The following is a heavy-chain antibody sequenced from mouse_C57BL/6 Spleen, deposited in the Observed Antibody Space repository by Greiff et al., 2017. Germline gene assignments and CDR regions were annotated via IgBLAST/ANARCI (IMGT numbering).Heavy chain of an antibody. J-gene: IGHJ2*01. CDR3: ARESFGLRRFDY. CDR1: GYAFSSSW. CDR2: IYPGDGDT. V-gene: IGHV1-82*01. Sequence: QVQLQQSGPELVKPGASVKISCKASGYAFSSSWMNWVKQRPGKGLEWIGRIYPGDGDTNYNGKFKGKATLTADKSSSTAYMQLSSLTSEDSAVYFCARESFGLRRFDYWGQGTTLTVSS. D-gene: IGHD2-4*01.